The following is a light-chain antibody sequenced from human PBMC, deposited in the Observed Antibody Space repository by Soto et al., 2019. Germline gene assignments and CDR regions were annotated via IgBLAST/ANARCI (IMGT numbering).Light chain of an antibody. CDR3: SSYSGSSTRYV. J-gene: IGLJ1*01. CDR1: SSDVGGYSY. CDR2: DVS. Sequence: QSVLTQPASVSGSPGQSIAISCTGTSSDVGGYSYVSWYQQQPGKAPKLLISDVSTRPSGVSDRFSGSKSGNTASLTISGLQAEDEADYYCSSYSGSSTRYVFGTGTKVTVL. V-gene: IGLV2-14*01.